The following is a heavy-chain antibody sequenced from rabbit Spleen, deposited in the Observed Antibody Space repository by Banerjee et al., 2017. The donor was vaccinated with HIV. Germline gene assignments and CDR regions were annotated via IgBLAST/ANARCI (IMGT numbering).Heavy chain of an antibody. D-gene: IGHD1-1*01. CDR2: IDPIFGVS. CDR3: ARDLIGIIGWNFYL. Sequence: QEQLTETGGGLVQPGGSLKLSCTVSGFDISKYGVTWVRQAPGKGLEWIGYIDPIFGVSYYATWVNGRFTISSHDAQNTLYLQLSSLTAADRAAYFCARDLIGIIGWNFYLWGPGTLVTVS. V-gene: IGHV1S8*01. J-gene: IGHJ6*01. CDR1: GFDISKYG.